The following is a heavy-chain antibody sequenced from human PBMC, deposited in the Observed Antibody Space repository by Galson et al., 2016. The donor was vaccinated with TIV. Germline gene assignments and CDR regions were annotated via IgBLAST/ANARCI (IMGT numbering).Heavy chain of an antibody. J-gene: IGHJ3*02. Sequence: SVKVSCKVSGGTFSSYTFNWVRQAPGQGLEWMGRIIPIINKVDYTQKLQGRVTIIADKSTSTVYMGLSSLRSEDTAVYYCATEGETGYDEMSDAFHIWGQGTMVTVSS. D-gene: IGHD5-12*01. CDR1: GGTFSSYT. CDR3: ATEGETGYDEMSDAFHI. CDR2: IIPIINKV. V-gene: IGHV1-69*02.